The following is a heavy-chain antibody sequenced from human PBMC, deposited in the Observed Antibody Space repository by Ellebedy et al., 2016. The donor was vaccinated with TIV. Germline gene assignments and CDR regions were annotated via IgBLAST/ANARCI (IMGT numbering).Heavy chain of an antibody. Sequence: PGGSLRLSCAASGFTFSNSWMSWIRQAPGKGLEWISYITNTGHTIYYADSMKGRFTVARDNANNSMYLQMSSLRAEDTATYYCGRARAPGYFAYYYYGMDVWGQGTTVTVSS. J-gene: IGHJ6*02. CDR1: GFTFSNSW. V-gene: IGHV3-11*01. CDR3: GRARAPGYFAYYYYGMDV. D-gene: IGHD3-9*01. CDR2: ITNTGHTI.